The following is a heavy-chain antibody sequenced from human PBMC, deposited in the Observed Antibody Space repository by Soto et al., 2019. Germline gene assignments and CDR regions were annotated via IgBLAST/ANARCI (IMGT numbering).Heavy chain of an antibody. CDR1: GFTFSSYA. Sequence: GGSLRLSCAASGFTFSSYAMSWVRQAPGKGLEWVSAISGSGGSTYYADSVKGLFTICKDNSKNTLYLQMNSLRAEDTAVYYCAKDIGLGYCSGGSCYSDAFDIWGQGTMVTVSS. CDR2: ISGSGGST. J-gene: IGHJ3*02. D-gene: IGHD2-15*01. CDR3: AKDIGLGYCSGGSCYSDAFDI. V-gene: IGHV3-23*01.